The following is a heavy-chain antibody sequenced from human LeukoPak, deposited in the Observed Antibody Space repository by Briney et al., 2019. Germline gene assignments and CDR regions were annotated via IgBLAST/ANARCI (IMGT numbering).Heavy chain of an antibody. CDR2: IKQDGSEK. Sequence: GGSLRLSCAASGFTFSSYWMSWVRQAPGKGLEWVANIKQDGSEKYYVDSVKGRFTISRDNAKNSLYLQMNSLRAEDTAVYYCARTYYYDSSGYHPFDYWGQGTLVTVSS. CDR3: ARTYYYDSSGYHPFDY. CDR1: GFTFSSYW. J-gene: IGHJ4*02. D-gene: IGHD3-22*01. V-gene: IGHV3-7*01.